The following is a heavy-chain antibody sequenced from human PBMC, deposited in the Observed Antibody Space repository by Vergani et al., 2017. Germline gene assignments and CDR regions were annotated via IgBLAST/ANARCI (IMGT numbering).Heavy chain of an antibody. J-gene: IGHJ4*02. CDR2: IDRSRST. V-gene: IGHV4-4*02. CDR1: GGSISSDNW. CDR3: ASNPRLGGDVVDS. Sequence: QVQLQQWGPGLVTPSGTLFLTCAVYGGSISSDNWWNWVRQAPGKGLQWIGEIDRSRSTNYNPSLRRRVTISLDKSKNQFSLKLTSVTAADTAVYFCASNPRLGGDVVDSWGQGTLVTVSS. D-gene: IGHD3-16*01.